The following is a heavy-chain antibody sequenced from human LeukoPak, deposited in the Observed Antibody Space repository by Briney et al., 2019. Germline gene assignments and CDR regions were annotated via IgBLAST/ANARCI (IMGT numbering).Heavy chain of an antibody. Sequence: PGGSLRLSCAASGFTFSSYEMNWVRQAPGKGLEWVSYISSSGSTIYYADSVKGRFTISRDNSKNTLYLQMNSLRAEDTAVYYCARVGRSSGYYMDVWGKGTTVTVSS. CDR1: GFTFSSYE. CDR2: ISSSGSTI. D-gene: IGHD3-22*01. CDR3: ARVGRSSGYYMDV. V-gene: IGHV3-48*03. J-gene: IGHJ6*03.